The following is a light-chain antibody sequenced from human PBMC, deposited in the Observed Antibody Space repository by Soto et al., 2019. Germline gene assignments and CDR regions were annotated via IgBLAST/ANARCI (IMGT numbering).Light chain of an antibody. CDR1: HSVSSSF. Sequence: EIVLTQSPGTLSLSPGERATLSCRASHSVSSSFFAWYQQKPGQAPRLLIYGASSRATGIPDRFSGSGSGTDFTLTISRREPEDFAVYYCQQYGSSPPWTFGQGTKVEIK. V-gene: IGKV3-20*01. CDR3: QQYGSSPPWT. J-gene: IGKJ1*01. CDR2: GAS.